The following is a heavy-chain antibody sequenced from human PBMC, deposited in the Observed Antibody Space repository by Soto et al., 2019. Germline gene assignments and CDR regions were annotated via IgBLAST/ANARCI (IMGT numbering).Heavy chain of an antibody. D-gene: IGHD2-8*01. CDR1: GGTFSSYA. Sequence: SVKVSCKASGGTFSSYAISWVRQAPGQGLEWMGGIIPIFGTANYAQKFQGRVTITADESTSTAYMELSSLRSEDTAVYYCARARGCTNGVCYNGFDPWGQGTLVTVS. J-gene: IGHJ5*02. V-gene: IGHV1-69*13. CDR3: ARARGCTNGVCYNGFDP. CDR2: IIPIFGTA.